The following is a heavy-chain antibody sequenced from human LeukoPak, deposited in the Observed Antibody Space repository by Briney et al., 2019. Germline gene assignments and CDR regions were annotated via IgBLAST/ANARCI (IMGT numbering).Heavy chain of an antibody. V-gene: IGHV3-64D*06. CDR3: VGGGVSWVYHYGSGSFDY. J-gene: IGHJ4*02. CDR2: ISSNGGST. D-gene: IGHD3-10*01. CDR1: GFTFSSYA. Sequence: PGGSLRLSCSASGFTFSSYAMHWVRQAPGKGLEYVSAISSNGGSTYYANSVKGRFTISRDNSKNTLYLQMSSLRAEDTALYYCVGGGVSWVYHYGSGSFDYWGQGTLVTVSS.